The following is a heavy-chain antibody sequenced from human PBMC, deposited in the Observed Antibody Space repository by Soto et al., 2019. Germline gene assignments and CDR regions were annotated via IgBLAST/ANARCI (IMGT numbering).Heavy chain of an antibody. D-gene: IGHD1-1*01. CDR2: ISSSSSYI. Sequence: SLRLSCAPSGFTISSYSMNWVRQAPWKGLEWVSSISSSSSYIYYADAVKGRITISRDNAKNSLYLQMNSLRAEDTAVYYCTRGAGTTIDAFDIWGQGTMVTVSS. CDR3: TRGAGTTIDAFDI. CDR1: GFTISSYS. V-gene: IGHV3-21*01. J-gene: IGHJ3*02.